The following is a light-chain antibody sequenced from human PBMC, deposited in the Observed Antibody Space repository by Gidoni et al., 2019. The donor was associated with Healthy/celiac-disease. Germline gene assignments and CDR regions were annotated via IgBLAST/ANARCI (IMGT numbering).Light chain of an antibody. V-gene: IGKV1-5*03. J-gene: IGKJ2*01. Sequence: DIQMPHSPSTLSASVGDRVTITCRASQSISSWLAWYQQKPGKAPKLLIYKASSLESGDPSRFSGSGSGTEFTLTISSLQPDDFATYYCQQYNSYSTFXXXTKLEIK. CDR3: QQYNSYST. CDR1: QSISSW. CDR2: KAS.